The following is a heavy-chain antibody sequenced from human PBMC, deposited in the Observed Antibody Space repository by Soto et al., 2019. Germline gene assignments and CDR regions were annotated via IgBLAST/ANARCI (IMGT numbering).Heavy chain of an antibody. V-gene: IGHV3-23*04. Sequence: EVQLVESEGGLVQPGGSLRLSCEASGFIFTTSDMSWVRQAPGKGLEWISSITITGDTTHYADSVKGRFTISRDNSRNTVYFQINSLRGDDPAVCYWAKGGGGDHGYWGQGTLVAVSS. D-gene: IGHD2-21*02. CDR1: GFIFTTSD. CDR2: ITITGDTT. CDR3: AKGGGGDHGY. J-gene: IGHJ4*02.